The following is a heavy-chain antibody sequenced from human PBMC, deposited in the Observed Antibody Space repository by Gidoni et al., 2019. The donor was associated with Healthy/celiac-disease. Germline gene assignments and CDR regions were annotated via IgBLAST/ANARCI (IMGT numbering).Heavy chain of an antibody. CDR3: ARERGRTISQRDAFDI. CDR1: GFTFSSYE. D-gene: IGHD3-9*01. Sequence: EVQLVESGGGLVQPGGSLRLSCAASGFTFSSYEMNWVRQAPGKGLEWVSYISSSGSTIYYADSVKGRFTISRDNAKNSLYLQMNSLRAEDTAVYYCARERGRTISQRDAFDIWGQGTMVTVSS. CDR2: ISSSGSTI. J-gene: IGHJ3*02. V-gene: IGHV3-48*03.